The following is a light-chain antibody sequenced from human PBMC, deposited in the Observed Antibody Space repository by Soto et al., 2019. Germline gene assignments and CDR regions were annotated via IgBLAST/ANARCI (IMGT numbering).Light chain of an antibody. V-gene: IGKV1-5*01. CDR3: QQYNSYPWT. CDR1: QSISDW. CDR2: DAS. Sequence: QLTQSPSSLSASVGDRVTITCRASQSISDWLAWYQQKPGKAPKXMIYDASSLESGVPSRFSGSGSGTECTLTISSLQPDDVATYYCQQYNSYPWTLGQGTKVDI. J-gene: IGKJ1*01.